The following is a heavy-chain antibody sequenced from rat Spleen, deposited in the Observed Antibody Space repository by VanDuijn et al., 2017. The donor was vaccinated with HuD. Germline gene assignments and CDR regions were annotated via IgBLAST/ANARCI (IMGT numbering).Heavy chain of an antibody. CDR3: ASQHYYDGYYRDY. J-gene: IGHJ2*01. CDR1: GFSLSSSG. CDR2: IWGNGNT. V-gene: IGHV2S61*01. Sequence: QVQLKESGPGLVQPSQTLSLTCTVSGFSLSSSGVIWVRPPPGKGLEWMGVIWGNGNTNYKSALKSRLSISRDTSKSQVFLKMNNLQTEDTAMYFCASQHYYDGYYRDYWGQGVMVTVSS. D-gene: IGHD1-12*03.